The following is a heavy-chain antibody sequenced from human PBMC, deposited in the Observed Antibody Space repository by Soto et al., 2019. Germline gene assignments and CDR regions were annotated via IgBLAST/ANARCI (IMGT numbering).Heavy chain of an antibody. V-gene: IGHV5-10-1*01. CDR3: ARQIYDSDTGPNFQYYYDS. J-gene: IGHJ4*02. D-gene: IGHD3-22*01. CDR2: IDPSDSQT. Sequence: GESLKISCKGSGYSFAGYWITWVRQKPGKGLEWMGRIDPSDSQTYYSPSFRGHVTISATKSITTVFLQWSSLRASDTAMYYCARQIYDSDTGPNFQYYYDSWGQGTPVTVSS. CDR1: GYSFAGYW.